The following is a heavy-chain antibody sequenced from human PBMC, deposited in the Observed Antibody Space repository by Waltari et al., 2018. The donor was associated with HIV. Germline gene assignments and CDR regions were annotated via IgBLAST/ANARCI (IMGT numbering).Heavy chain of an antibody. J-gene: IGHJ4*02. Sequence: EVQLVESGGGLVQPGGSWRLSCAASGFPFPSYVMNWVRQAPGKGLEWVSFISSSSSTIYYADSVKGRFTISRDNAKNSLYLQMNSLRAEDTAVYYCARETYYYDSSGPYFDYWGQGTLVTVSS. CDR1: GFPFPSYV. D-gene: IGHD3-22*01. V-gene: IGHV3-48*01. CDR3: ARETYYYDSSGPYFDY. CDR2: ISSSSSTI.